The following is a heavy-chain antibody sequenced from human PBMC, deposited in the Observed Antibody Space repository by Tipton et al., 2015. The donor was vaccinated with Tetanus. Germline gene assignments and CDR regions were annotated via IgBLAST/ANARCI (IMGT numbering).Heavy chain of an antibody. CDR2: VYYNGNT. J-gene: IGHJ4*02. D-gene: IGHD2-2*01. V-gene: IGHV4-59*01. CDR1: GGSISGSY. CDR3: AREVPAAGHFDS. Sequence: TLSLTCTVSGGSISGSYWNWIRQPPGKGLEWIGYVYYNGNTHYNPALKSRVTISVDTSKNQFSLKLSSVTAADTAIYYCAREVPAAGHFDSWGQGTLVPVSS.